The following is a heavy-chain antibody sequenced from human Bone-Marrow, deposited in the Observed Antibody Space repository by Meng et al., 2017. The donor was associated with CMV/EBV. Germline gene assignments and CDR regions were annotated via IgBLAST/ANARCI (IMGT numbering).Heavy chain of an antibody. CDR2: IRYDGTYE. J-gene: IGHJ4*02. V-gene: IGHV3-30*02. CDR3: AKDRGGGECFDY. CDR1: GFTFSAFT. Sequence: CAASGFTFSAFTMHWVRQAPGKGLEWVASIRYDGTYENYAASVRGRFSISRDNSKNTIYMQLNSLRVDDTALYYCAKDRGGGECFDYWGQGTLVTVSS. D-gene: IGHD2-21*01.